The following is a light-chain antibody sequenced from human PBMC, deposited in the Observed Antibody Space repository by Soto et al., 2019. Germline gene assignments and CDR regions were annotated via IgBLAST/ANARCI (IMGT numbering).Light chain of an antibody. Sequence: EILMTQSPATLSVSPGERATLSCRASQSVTSSHLAWYQQKPGQAPRLLIYGASSRATGIPDRFSGSGSGTDFTLTISRLEPEDFAVYYCQQYGSSPLTFGGGTKVDIK. CDR1: QSVTSSH. J-gene: IGKJ4*01. V-gene: IGKV3-20*01. CDR2: GAS. CDR3: QQYGSSPLT.